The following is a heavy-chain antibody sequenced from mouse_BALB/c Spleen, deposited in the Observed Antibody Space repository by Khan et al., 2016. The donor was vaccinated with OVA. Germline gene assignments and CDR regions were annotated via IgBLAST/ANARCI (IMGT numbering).Heavy chain of an antibody. D-gene: IGHD1-1*01. CDR1: GYSITSDYA. Sequence: QLEESGPGLVKPSQSLSLTCTVTGYSITSDYAWNWIRQFPGNKLEWVGYISYSGRTSYNPSLKSRISITRDTSKNQFFLQLSSVTTEDTATDYCARSVTITTVVATDFDYWGQGTTLTVSS. J-gene: IGHJ2*01. CDR2: ISYSGRT. V-gene: IGHV3-2*02. CDR3: ARSVTITTVVATDFDY.